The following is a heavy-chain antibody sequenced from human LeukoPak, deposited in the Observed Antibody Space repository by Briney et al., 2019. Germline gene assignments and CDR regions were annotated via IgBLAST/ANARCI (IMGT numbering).Heavy chain of an antibody. Sequence: PGGSLRLSCAASGFTFSSYSRNWVRQAPGRGLEWVSSISSSSSYIYYADSVKGRFTISRDNAKNSLYLQMNSLRAEDTAVYYCARVRYYGSVPDAFDIWGQGTMVTVSS. V-gene: IGHV3-21*01. CDR2: ISSSSSYI. D-gene: IGHD3-10*01. CDR3: ARVRYYGSVPDAFDI. J-gene: IGHJ3*02. CDR1: GFTFSSYS.